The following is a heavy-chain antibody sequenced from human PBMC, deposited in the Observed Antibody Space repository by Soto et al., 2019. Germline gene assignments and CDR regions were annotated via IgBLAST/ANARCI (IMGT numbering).Heavy chain of an antibody. CDR1: GGTFSSYA. Sequence: ASVKVSCKASGGTFSSYAISWVRQAPGQGLEWMGGIIPIFGTANYAQKFQGRVTITADESTSTAYMELSSLRSEDTAVYYCARVLPVPDPSYYYGMDVWGQGTTVTVSS. V-gene: IGHV1-69*13. J-gene: IGHJ6*02. CDR3: ARVLPVPDPSYYYGMDV. CDR2: IIPIFGTA.